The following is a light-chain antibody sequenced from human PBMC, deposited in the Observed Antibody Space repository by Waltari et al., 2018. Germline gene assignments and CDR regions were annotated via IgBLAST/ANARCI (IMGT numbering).Light chain of an antibody. V-gene: IGLV2-23*01. CDR1: SRDVGSYNL. CDR3: CSYTSGSTII. Sequence: QSALTQPASVSGSPGQSITISCPGTSRDVGSYNLVSWFQRHPGKAPELLIYEGTKRPSGVSNRFSGSKSGNTASLTISGLQAEDEADYYCCSYTSGSTIIFGGGTKLTVL. J-gene: IGLJ2*01. CDR2: EGT.